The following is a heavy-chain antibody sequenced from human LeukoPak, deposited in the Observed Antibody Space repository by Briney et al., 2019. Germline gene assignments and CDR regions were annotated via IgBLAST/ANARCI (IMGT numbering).Heavy chain of an antibody. V-gene: IGHV3-7*01. D-gene: IGHD2-2*01. J-gene: IGHJ5*02. CDR1: GFTFNGYW. CDR3: ATSSNAPGNH. Sequence: GGSLRLSCAASGFTFNGYWMSWVRQAPGKGLEWVANIKDDGSAQYYVGSVKGRFTISRDNAKNSLNLQMNSLRAEDTAVYYCATSSNAPGNHWGQGTLVTVSS. CDR2: IKDDGSAQ.